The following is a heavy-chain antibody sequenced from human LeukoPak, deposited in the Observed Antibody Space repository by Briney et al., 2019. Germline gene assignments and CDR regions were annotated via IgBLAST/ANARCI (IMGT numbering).Heavy chain of an antibody. CDR3: TRTGSRYCQDY. CDR1: GYNFATYW. Sequence: GESLKISCQASGYNFATYWIGWVRQMPGKGLEWMGIIYPSDSDTRYSPSFQGQVTISTDKSISTAYLHWGSRRASDTVIYYCTRTGSRYCQDYWGQGTLVTVSS. CDR2: IYPSDSDT. D-gene: IGHD2-15*01. V-gene: IGHV5-51*01. J-gene: IGHJ4*02.